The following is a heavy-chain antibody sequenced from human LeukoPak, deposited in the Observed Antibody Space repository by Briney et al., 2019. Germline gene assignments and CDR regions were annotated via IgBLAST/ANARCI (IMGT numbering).Heavy chain of an antibody. Sequence: SETLSLTCAVYGGSFSGYYWSWIRQPPGKGLEWIGEINHSGSTNYNPSLKSRVTISIDTSKNQFPLKLSSVTAADTAVYYCARYTLVATIMFNTRFTQNWFDPWGQGTLVTVSS. V-gene: IGHV4-34*01. J-gene: IGHJ5*02. CDR2: INHSGST. CDR3: ARYTLVATIMFNTRFTQNWFDP. D-gene: IGHD5-12*01. CDR1: GGSFSGYY.